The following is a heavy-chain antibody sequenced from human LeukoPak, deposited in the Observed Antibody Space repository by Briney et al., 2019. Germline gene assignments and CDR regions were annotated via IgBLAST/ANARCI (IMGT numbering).Heavy chain of an antibody. V-gene: IGHV3-23*01. CDR1: GFTFSNYA. Sequence: GGTLRLSCAAAGFTFSNYAISWVCQPPGTGLHWLSSIGGVGASTYYADAVKGRFTISRDNSKNTLYLQMNSLRGEDTALYYCAKAAYGDYVNWFDPWGQGILVIVSS. CDR2: IGGVGAST. J-gene: IGHJ5*02. D-gene: IGHD4-17*01. CDR3: AKAAYGDYVNWFDP.